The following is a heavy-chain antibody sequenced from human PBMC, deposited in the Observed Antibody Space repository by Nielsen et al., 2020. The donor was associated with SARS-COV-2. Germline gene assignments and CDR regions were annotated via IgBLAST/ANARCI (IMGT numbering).Heavy chain of an antibody. D-gene: IGHD4-17*01. CDR3: ARDQTTVTGAEYYPH. CDR1: GYTFTTYA. V-gene: IGHV1-3*01. CDR2: IKDGNTNR. Sequence: ASLKVSCKAPGYTFTTYAIHWERQAPGQRLEWMGWIKDGNTNRKYSEKFQGRATITTDISASTAYMELSGLRSEDTAIYYCARDQTTVTGAEYYPHWGQGTFVSVSS. J-gene: IGHJ1*01.